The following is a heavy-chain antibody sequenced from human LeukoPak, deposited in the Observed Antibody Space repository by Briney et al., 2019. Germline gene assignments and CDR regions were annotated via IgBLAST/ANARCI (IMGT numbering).Heavy chain of an antibody. CDR3: ARGSSSYFY. D-gene: IGHD6-6*01. CDR1: GFIISSYW. J-gene: IGHJ4*02. CDR2: IKQDGSEK. Sequence: GGSLRLSCAASGFIISSYWMSWVRQAPGKGLEWVANIKQDGSEKYYVDSVKGRFTISRDNAKNSLYLQMNSLRAEDTAVYYCARGSSSYFYWGQGTLVTVSS. V-gene: IGHV3-7*03.